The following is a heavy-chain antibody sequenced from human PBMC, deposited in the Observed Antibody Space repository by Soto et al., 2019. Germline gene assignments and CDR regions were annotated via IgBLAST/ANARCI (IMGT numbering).Heavy chain of an antibody. J-gene: IGHJ4*02. CDR2: IIPFFGTA. D-gene: IGHD4-17*01. V-gene: IGHV1-69*13. Sequence: GXSVKVSCKASVGTFSTFGISWVRQAPGQGLEWMGGIIPFFGTARYSQKFEDRITITADESTNTVYMDLRSLTSEDTAIYYCAKSAPMDAGDKYYYDFWGQGALVTVSS. CDR1: VGTFSTFG. CDR3: AKSAPMDAGDKYYYDF.